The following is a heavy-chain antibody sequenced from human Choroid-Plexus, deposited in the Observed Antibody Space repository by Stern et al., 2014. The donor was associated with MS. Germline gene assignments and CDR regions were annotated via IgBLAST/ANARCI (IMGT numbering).Heavy chain of an antibody. V-gene: IGHV1-2*02. D-gene: IGHD3-3*01. CDR3: ARDQRGITIFGVVTDYYYLGMDV. CDR1: GYIFTGYY. Sequence: VQLLESGAEVKKPGASVKVSRKTSGYIFTGYYIHWVRQAPGQGLEWMAWINPNTGGPKYAQKFQGRVTMSRDTSISTAYVELSSLTSDDTAVYYCARDQRGITIFGVVTDYYYLGMDVWGQGTTVTVSS. CDR2: INPNTGGP. J-gene: IGHJ6*02.